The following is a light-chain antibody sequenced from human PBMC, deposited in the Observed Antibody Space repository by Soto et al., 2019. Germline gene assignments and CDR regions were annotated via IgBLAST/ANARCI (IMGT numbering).Light chain of an antibody. CDR1: SSDVGDHDY. CDR2: EVS. J-gene: IGLJ1*01. V-gene: IGLV2-14*01. CDR3: SSYTDSNSFYV. Sequence: QSALTQPASVSGSPGQSITISCNGTSSDVGDHDYVSWYQQHPGKAPKLTIFEVSNRPSGVSNRFSGSKSGNTASLTISGLQAEDEADYYCSSYTDSNSFYVFGSGTKLTVL.